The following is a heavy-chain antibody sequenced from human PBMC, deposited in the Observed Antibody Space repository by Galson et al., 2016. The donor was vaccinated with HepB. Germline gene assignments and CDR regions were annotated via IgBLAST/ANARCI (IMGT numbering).Heavy chain of an antibody. CDR3: AIDPSHWIENPFAL. V-gene: IGHV3-23*01. J-gene: IGHJ4*02. CDR1: GFTFKNFG. Sequence: SCAAPGFTFKNFGMTWVRQAPGKGLEWVSTICGSCGDIDYADSVQGRFTISRDNSKNTLSLQMNSLRAEDTATYYCAIDPSHWIENPFALWGQGTLVTVSS. CDR2: ICGSCGDI. D-gene: IGHD2-2*03.